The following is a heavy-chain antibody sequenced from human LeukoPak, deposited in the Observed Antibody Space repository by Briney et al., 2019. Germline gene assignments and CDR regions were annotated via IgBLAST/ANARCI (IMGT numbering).Heavy chain of an antibody. CDR2: IYYSGST. Sequence: PSETLSLTCTVSGGSISSYYWSWIRQPPGKGLEWIGYIYYSGSTNYNPSLKSRVTISVDTSKNQFSLKLSSVTAADTAVYYCARDGFEGVDYWGQGTLVTVSS. V-gene: IGHV4-59*01. D-gene: IGHD3-16*01. CDR1: GGSISSYY. CDR3: ARDGFEGVDY. J-gene: IGHJ4*02.